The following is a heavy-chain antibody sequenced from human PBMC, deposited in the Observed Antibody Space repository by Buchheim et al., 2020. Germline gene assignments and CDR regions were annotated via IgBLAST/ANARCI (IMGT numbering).Heavy chain of an antibody. V-gene: IGHV3-74*01. D-gene: IGHD6-19*01. J-gene: IGHJ4*02. CDR3: VRDGDSSDIDFDY. Sequence: EVQLVESGGGLVQPGGSLRLSCAASGFTFSSYWMHWVRQAPGKGLVWVSCIKTDGSVAVYADSVKGRFTISRDNAKNTVYLEMNSLRSEDTAVYYCVRDGDSSDIDFDYWGQGTL. CDR2: IKTDGSVA. CDR1: GFTFSSYW.